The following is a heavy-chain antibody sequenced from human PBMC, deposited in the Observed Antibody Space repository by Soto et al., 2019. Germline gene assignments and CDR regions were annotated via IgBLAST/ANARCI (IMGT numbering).Heavy chain of an antibody. V-gene: IGHV4-39*01. CDR3: ASPTLGAFDI. CDR1: GGSISSSNYF. J-gene: IGHJ3*02. CDR2: IFYSGST. D-gene: IGHD3-16*01. Sequence: PSETLSLTCTISGGSISSSNYFWGWIRQPPGKGLEWIGSIFYSGSTSYNSSLKSRVTISVDTSKNQFSLRLSSVTAADTAVYYCASPTLGAFDIWGQGTIVTVSS.